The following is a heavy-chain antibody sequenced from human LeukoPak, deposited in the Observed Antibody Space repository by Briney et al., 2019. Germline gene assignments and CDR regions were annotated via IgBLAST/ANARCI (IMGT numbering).Heavy chain of an antibody. V-gene: IGHV4-39*07. CDR1: SGSISTSNYY. CDR2: IFYSGST. J-gene: IGHJ6*03. Sequence: PSETLSLTCTVSSGSISTSNYYWGWVRQPPGKALEWIGNIFYSGSTNYNPSLKSRVTISVDTSKNQFSLKLSSVTAADTAVYYCAREVVDTSYYYYYMDVWGKGTTVTISS. CDR3: AREVVDTSYYYYYMDV. D-gene: IGHD5-18*01.